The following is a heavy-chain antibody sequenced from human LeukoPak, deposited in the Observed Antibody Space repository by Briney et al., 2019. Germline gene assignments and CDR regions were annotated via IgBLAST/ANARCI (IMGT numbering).Heavy chain of an antibody. J-gene: IGHJ4*02. V-gene: IGHV3-23*01. CDR2: ISGSGGSA. CDR1: GFTFSIDA. CDR3: AKWDLGAADD. D-gene: IGHD1-26*01. Sequence: PGGTLRLSCAATGFTFSIDAMSWVRQGPGQGLEWVSAISGSGGSAYYADSVKGRFTISRDNSKNTLYLQTNSLRAEDTAVYYCAKWDLGAADDWGQRTPVTASS.